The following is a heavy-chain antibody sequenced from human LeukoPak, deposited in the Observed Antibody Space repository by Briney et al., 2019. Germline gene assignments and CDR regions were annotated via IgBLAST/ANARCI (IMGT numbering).Heavy chain of an antibody. CDR2: ISYDGSNK. CDR1: VFTFSSYG. J-gene: IGHJ5*02. V-gene: IGHV3-30*03. CDR3: ARGVSMVRGQNNNWFDP. Sequence: GGSLRLSCAASVFTFSSYGMHWVRQAPGKGLEWVAVISYDGSNKYYADSVKGRFTISRDNSKNTLYLQMNSLRAEDTAVYYCARGVSMVRGQNNNWFDPWGQGTLVTVSS. D-gene: IGHD3-10*01.